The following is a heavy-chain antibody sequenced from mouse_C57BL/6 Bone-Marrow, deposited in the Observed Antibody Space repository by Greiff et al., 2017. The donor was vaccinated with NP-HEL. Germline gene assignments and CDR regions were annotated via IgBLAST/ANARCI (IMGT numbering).Heavy chain of an antibody. V-gene: IGHV1-31*01. CDR1: GYSFTGYY. CDR2: IYPYNGVS. CDR3: AKSYYDYDGGYYDAMDY. Sequence: VQLKQSGPELVKPGASVKISCKASGYSFTGYYMHWVKQSHGNILDWIGYIYPYNGVSSYNQKFKGKATLTVDKSSSTAYMELRSLTSEDSAVYYCAKSYYDYDGGYYDAMDYWGQGTSVTVSS. J-gene: IGHJ4*01. D-gene: IGHD2-4*01.